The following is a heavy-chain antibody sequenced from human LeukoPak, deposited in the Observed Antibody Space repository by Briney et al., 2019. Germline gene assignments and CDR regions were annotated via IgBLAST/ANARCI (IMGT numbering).Heavy chain of an antibody. CDR3: AREGQYCSSTSCPGFDP. V-gene: IGHV3-30*01. CDR2: ISYDGSNK. D-gene: IGHD2-2*01. CDR1: GFTFSSYA. Sequence: GGSLRLSCAASGFTFSSYAMHWVRQAPGKGLEWVAVISYDGSNKYYADSVKGRFTISRDNSKNTLYLQMNSLRAEDTAVYYCAREGQYCSSTSCPGFDPWGQGTLVTVSS. J-gene: IGHJ5*02.